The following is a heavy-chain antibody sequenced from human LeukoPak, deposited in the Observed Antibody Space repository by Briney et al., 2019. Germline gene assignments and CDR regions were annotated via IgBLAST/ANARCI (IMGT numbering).Heavy chain of an antibody. CDR3: ARQSSSGLDAFDI. J-gene: IGHJ3*02. V-gene: IGHV4-59*08. Sequence: SETLSLTCTVSGGSISSYYWSWIRQPPGKGLEWIGYIYYSGSTNYNPSLKSRVTISVDTSKNQFSLKLSSVTAADTAVYYCARQSSSGLDAFDIWGQGTMVPVSS. D-gene: IGHD6-19*01. CDR1: GGSISSYY. CDR2: IYYSGST.